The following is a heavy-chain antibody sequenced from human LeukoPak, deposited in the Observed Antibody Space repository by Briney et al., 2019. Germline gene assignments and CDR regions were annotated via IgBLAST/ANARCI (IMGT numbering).Heavy chain of an antibody. V-gene: IGHV3-30*03. J-gene: IGHJ4*02. CDR3: ARGRPHGNDY. CDR2: ISYDGSNK. Sequence: GGSLRLSCAASGFTFSSYRMHWVRQAPGKGLEWVAVISYDGSNKYYADSVKGRFTISRDNSKNTLYLQMNSLRVEDTAVYYCARGRPHGNDYWGQGTLVTVSS. CDR1: GFTFSSYR. D-gene: IGHD4-23*01.